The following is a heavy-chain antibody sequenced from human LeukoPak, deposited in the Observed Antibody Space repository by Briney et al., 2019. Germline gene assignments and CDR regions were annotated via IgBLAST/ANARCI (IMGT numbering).Heavy chain of an antibody. V-gene: IGHV1-69*13. CDR2: IIPIFGTA. Sequence: EASVKVSCKASGGTFSSYAISWVRQAPGQGLELMGGIIPIFGTANYAQKFQGRVTITADESTSTAYMELSSLRSEDTAVYYCARAVVPAAHSSWFDPWGQGTLVTVSS. J-gene: IGHJ5*02. CDR3: ARAVVPAAHSSWFDP. D-gene: IGHD2-2*01. CDR1: GGTFSSYA.